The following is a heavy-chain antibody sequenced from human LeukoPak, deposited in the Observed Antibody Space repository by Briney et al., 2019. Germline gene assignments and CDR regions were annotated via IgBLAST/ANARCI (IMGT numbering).Heavy chain of an antibody. CDR3: ATIAGDCSSTSCNPDY. V-gene: IGHV3-30-3*01. Sequence: GGSLRLSCAASGFTFSSYAMHWVRQAPGKGLEWVAVISYDGSNKYYADSVKGRFTISRDNSKNTLYLQMNSLRAEDTAVYYCATIAGDCSSTSCNPDYWGQGTLVTVSS. J-gene: IGHJ4*02. CDR2: ISYDGSNK. CDR1: GFTFSSYA. D-gene: IGHD2-2*01.